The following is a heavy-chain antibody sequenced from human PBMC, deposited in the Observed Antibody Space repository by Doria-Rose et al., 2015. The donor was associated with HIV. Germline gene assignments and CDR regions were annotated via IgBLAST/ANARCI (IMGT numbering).Heavy chain of an antibody. D-gene: IGHD6-13*01. J-gene: IGHJ4*02. CDR3: ARIKSSRWYHKYYFDF. Sequence: QVQLVQSGPVLVKPTETLTLTCTVSGVSLSSPGMGVSWIRQPPGKALEWHANIFSDDERSYKTSLTSRLTICRGTSKSQVVLTMTDMDPVDTATYYCARIKSSRWYHKYYFDFWGQGTLVIVSA. CDR2: IFSDDER. CDR1: GVSLSSPGMG. V-gene: IGHV2-26*01.